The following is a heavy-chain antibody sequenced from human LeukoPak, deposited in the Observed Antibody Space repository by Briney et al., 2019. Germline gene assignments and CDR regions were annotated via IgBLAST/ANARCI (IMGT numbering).Heavy chain of an antibody. Sequence: QPGGSLRLSCATSGFSFSSLEMNWVRQAPGKGLEWVAHIDSSGTTIYYADSVKGRFTISRDNAKKSLYLQMNSLRAEDTAVYYCSRDLTPEYCRDRTCHEGDYWGQGTLVTVYS. J-gene: IGHJ4*02. CDR3: SRDLTPEYCRDRTCHEGDY. D-gene: IGHD2/OR15-2a*01. CDR1: GFSFSSLE. CDR2: IDSSGTTI. V-gene: IGHV3-48*03.